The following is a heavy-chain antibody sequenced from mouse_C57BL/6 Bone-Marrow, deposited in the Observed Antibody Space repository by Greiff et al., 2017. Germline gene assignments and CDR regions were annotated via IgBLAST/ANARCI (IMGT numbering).Heavy chain of an antibody. CDR3: ARWSYDEYGREYSMDY. Sequence: QVQLQQPGAELVKPGASVKMSCKASGYTFTSYWITWVKQRPGKGLEWIGDIYPGSGSTNYNEKFKSKATLTVEPSSSTAYMLLSSLTSEDSAVYYCARWSYDEYGREYSMDYWGQGASVTVSS. CDR2: IYPGSGST. J-gene: IGHJ4*01. D-gene: IGHD2-3*01. CDR1: GYTFTSYW. V-gene: IGHV1-55*01.